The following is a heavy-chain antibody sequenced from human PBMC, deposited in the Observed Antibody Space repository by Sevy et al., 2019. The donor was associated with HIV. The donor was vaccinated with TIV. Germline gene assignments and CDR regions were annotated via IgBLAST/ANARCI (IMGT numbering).Heavy chain of an antibody. J-gene: IGHJ6*03. V-gene: IGHV1-18*01. CDR1: GYTFTSYG. Sequence: ASVKVSCKASGYTFTSYGIGWVRQAPGQGLEWMGWISAYNGNTNYAQKLQGRVTMTTDTSTSTAYMELRSLRSDDTAVYYCASAILGDYYYYYMDVWGKGTTVTVSS. CDR2: ISAYNGNT. CDR3: ASAILGDYYYYYMDV. D-gene: IGHD3-16*01.